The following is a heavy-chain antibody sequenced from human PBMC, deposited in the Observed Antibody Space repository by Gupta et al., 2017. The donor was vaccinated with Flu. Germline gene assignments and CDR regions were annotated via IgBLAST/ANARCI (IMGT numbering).Heavy chain of an antibody. V-gene: IGHV4-34*01. CDR3: ARAAKYCTGGVCYKGYYGRDV. Sequence: QVQLQQWGAGLLKPSETLSLTCGVSGGSFSDYYWHWLRQPPRKGLEWIGEINHVGSTTYNPSLKSRVTISVDTSNNLFSLKVTSVTAADTAVYFCARAAKYCTGGVCYKGYYGRDVWGQGATVSVSS. D-gene: IGHD2-8*02. J-gene: IGHJ6*02. CDR2: INHVGST. CDR1: GGSFSDYY.